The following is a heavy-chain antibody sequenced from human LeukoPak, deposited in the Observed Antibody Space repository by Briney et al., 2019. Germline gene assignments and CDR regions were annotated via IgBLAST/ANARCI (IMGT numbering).Heavy chain of an antibody. V-gene: IGHV3-33*01. CDR1: GFTFSSYG. J-gene: IGHJ4*02. D-gene: IGHD2-15*01. CDR3: ARDLGYCSGGSCYPRGFDY. Sequence: GGSLRLSCAASGFTFSSYGMRWVRQAPGKGLEWVVVIWYDGSNKYYADSVKGRFTISKDNSKNTLYLQMNSLRAEDTAVYYCARDLGYCSGGSCYPRGFDYWGQGTLVTVSS. CDR2: IWYDGSNK.